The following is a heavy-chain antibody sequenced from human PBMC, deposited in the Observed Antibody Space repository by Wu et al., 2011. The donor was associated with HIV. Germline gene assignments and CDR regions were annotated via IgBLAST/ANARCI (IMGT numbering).Heavy chain of an antibody. CDR2: IYAGDSDT. CDR3: AALSDYCSGGHCHFILDY. D-gene: IGHD2-15*01. Sequence: IYAGDSDTRYSPSLQGQVTISADKSISTAYLQWSSLKASDTAMYYCAALSDYCSGGHCHFILDYWGQGTLVTVSS. J-gene: IGHJ4*02. V-gene: IGHV5-51*01.